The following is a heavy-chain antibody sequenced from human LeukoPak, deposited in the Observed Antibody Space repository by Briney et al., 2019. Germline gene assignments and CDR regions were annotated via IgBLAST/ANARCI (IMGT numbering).Heavy chain of an antibody. CDR2: ISSNGGST. J-gene: IGHJ4*02. V-gene: IGHV3-64D*06. Sequence: PGGSLRLSCSASGFTFSSYAMHWVRQAPGKGLEYVSAISSNGGSTYYADSVKGRFTISRDNSKNTLYLQMSSLRVEDTAVYFCVRGGSRFWRYWGQGTVVTVSS. CDR3: VRGGSRFWRY. D-gene: IGHD3-3*01. CDR1: GFTFSSYA.